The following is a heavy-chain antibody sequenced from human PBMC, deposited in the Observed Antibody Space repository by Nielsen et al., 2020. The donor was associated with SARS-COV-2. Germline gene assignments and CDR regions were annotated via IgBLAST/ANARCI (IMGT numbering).Heavy chain of an antibody. V-gene: IGHV5-51*01. CDR3: AVNSMVRGVIPLA. CDR1: GYSFTSYW. Sequence: GESLKISCKGSGYSFTSYWIGWVRQMPGKGLEWMGIIYPGDSDTRYSPSFQGQVTISADKSISTAYLQWSSLKASDTAMYYCAVNSMVRGVIPLAWGQGTLVTVSS. J-gene: IGHJ5*02. D-gene: IGHD3-10*01. CDR2: IYPGDSDT.